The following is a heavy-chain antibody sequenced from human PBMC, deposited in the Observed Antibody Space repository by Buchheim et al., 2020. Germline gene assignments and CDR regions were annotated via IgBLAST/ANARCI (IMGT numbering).Heavy chain of an antibody. V-gene: IGHV1-8*01. Sequence: QVQLVQSGAEVKKPGASVKVSCKASGYTFTSYDINWVRQATGQGLEWMGWMNPNSGNTGYAKKFQGRVNMTRNTSIRPAYMELSSLRSEDTAVYYCAISAKNYYGSGSYLWFDPWGQGTL. CDR2: MNPNSGNT. CDR3: AISAKNYYGSGSYLWFDP. CDR1: GYTFTSYD. D-gene: IGHD3-10*01. J-gene: IGHJ5*02.